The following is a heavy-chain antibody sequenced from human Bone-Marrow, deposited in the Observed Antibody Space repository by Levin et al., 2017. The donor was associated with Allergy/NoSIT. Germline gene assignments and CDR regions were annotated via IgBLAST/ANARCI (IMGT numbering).Heavy chain of an antibody. CDR3: ARVRSPQGGREGTLFRRHPFDY. CDR1: GFTFSDYY. CDR2: ISSSGSTI. V-gene: IGHV3-11*01. Sequence: GESLKISCAASGFTFSDYYMSWIRQAPGKGLEWVSYISSSGSTIYYADSVKGRFTISRDNAKNSLYLQMNSLRAEDTAVYYCARVRSPQGGREGTLFRRHPFDYWGQGTLVTVSS. J-gene: IGHJ4*02. D-gene: IGHD3-10*01.